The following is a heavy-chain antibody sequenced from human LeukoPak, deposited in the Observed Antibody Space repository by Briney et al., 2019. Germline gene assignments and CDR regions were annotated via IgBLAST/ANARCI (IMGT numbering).Heavy chain of an antibody. CDR2: IYYSGST. CDR3: ARLYSYGATPFTDY. CDR1: GGSISSGSYY. J-gene: IGHJ4*02. D-gene: IGHD5-18*01. Sequence: PSETLSLTCTVSGGSISSGSYYWGWIRQPPGKGLEWIGSIYYSGSTYYNPSLKSRVTISVDTSKNQFSLKLSSVTAADTAVYYCARLYSYGATPFTDYWGQGTLVTVSS. V-gene: IGHV4-39*01.